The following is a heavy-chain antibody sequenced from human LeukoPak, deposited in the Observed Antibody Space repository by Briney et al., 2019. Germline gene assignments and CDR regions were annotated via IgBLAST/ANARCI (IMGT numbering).Heavy chain of an antibody. V-gene: IGHV3-30-3*01. J-gene: IGHJ4*02. CDR3: AREPSGYNYGYVDY. Sequence: GGSLRLSCAASGFTFSSYAMHWVRQAPGKGLEWVAIISYDGSNRYYADSVKGRFTISRDNSKNSLYLQMNNLRAEDTAVYYCAREPSGYNYGYVDYWGQGTLVTVSS. CDR1: GFTFSSYA. D-gene: IGHD5-18*01. CDR2: ISYDGSNR.